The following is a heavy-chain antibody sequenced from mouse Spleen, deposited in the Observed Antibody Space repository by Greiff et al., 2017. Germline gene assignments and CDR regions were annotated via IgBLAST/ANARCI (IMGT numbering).Heavy chain of an antibody. CDR2: ISYDGSN. Sequence: EVKLVESGPGLVKPSQSLSLTCSVTGYSITSGYYWNWIRQFPGNKLEWMGYISYDGSNNYNPSLKNRISITRDTSKNQFFLKLNSVTTEDTATYYCARVTTTPWYFDVWGTGTTVTVSS. CDR1: GYSITSGYY. D-gene: IGHD1-1*01. V-gene: IGHV3-6*01. J-gene: IGHJ1*03. CDR3: ARVTTTPWYFDV.